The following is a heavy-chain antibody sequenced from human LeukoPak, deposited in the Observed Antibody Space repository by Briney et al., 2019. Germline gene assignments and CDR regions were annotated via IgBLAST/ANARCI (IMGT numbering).Heavy chain of an antibody. J-gene: IGHJ4*02. CDR1: GGSISSSSYY. D-gene: IGHD3-22*01. CDR2: IYYSGST. CDR3: ATRGRSDSGYYYPGPDYYFDY. V-gene: IGHV4-39*01. Sequence: PSETLSLTCTVSGGSISSSSYYWGWIRQPPGKGLEWIGSIYYSGSTYYDPSLKSRVTISVDTSKNQFSLKLSSVTAADTAVYYCATRGRSDSGYYYPGPDYYFDYWGQGTLVTVSS.